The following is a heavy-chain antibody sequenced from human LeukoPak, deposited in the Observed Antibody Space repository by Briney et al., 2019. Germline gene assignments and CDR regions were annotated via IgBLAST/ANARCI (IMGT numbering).Heavy chain of an antibody. V-gene: IGHV4-59*01. Sequence: SETLSLTCTVSGGPISNYYLNWIRQPPGKGLEWIGYIYYSGSTNYNPALKSRVTISGDTSKNEFSLKLTSVTAADTAVYYCARAPPIYHYYYGMDVWGQGTTVTVSS. CDR1: GGPISNYY. CDR3: ARAPPIYHYYYGMDV. J-gene: IGHJ6*02. CDR2: IYYSGST.